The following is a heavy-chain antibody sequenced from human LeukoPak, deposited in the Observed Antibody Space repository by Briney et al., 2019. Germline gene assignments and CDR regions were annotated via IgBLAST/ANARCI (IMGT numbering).Heavy chain of an antibody. CDR1: GFTFSSYA. CDR3: ARVLPKPPGRGHYYYYYGMDV. Sequence: GGSLRLSCAASGFTFSSYAMHWVRQAPGKGLEWVAVISYDGSNKYYADSVKGRFTISRDNSKNTLYLQMNSLRAEDTAVYYCARVLPKPPGRGHYYYYYGMDVWGQGTTVTVSS. D-gene: IGHD1-14*01. V-gene: IGHV3-30-3*01. J-gene: IGHJ6*02. CDR2: ISYDGSNK.